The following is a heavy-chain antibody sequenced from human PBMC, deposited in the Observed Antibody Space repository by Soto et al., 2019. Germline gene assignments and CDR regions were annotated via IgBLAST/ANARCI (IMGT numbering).Heavy chain of an antibody. J-gene: IGHJ6*01. CDR1: GGSISSGDYY. CDR2: IYYSGST. V-gene: IGHV4-30-4*01. Sequence: SETLSLTCTVSGGSISSGDYYWSWIRQPPGKSLEWIGYIYYSGSTYYNPSLKSRVTISVDPSKNQFSLKLSSVTAADTAVYYCARGTPPGYSCGYYYYCGMEGWGQGTTVIVAS. D-gene: IGHD5-18*01. CDR3: ARGTPPGYSCGYYYYCGMEG.